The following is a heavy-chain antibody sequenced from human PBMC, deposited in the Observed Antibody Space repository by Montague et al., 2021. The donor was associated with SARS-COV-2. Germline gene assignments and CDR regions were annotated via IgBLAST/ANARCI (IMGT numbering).Heavy chain of an antibody. J-gene: IGHJ4*02. Sequence: SETLSLTCSVDGASINNSPYYWGRIRQPPGRGSEWVGSIFYSGSKYYKPSLMSRVTIAVDTSKYQFSLRMTSVTAADTAVYFSARGDVWGQGVLVTVSS. CDR1: GASINNSPYY. CDR2: IFYSGSK. V-gene: IGHV4-39*07. CDR3: ARGDV. D-gene: IGHD2-21*02.